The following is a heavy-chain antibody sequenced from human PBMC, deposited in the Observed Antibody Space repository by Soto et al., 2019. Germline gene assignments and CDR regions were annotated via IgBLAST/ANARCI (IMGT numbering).Heavy chain of an antibody. V-gene: IGHV3-23*01. Sequence: GGSLRLSCAASGFTFSSYAMSWVRQAPGKGLEWVSAISGSGGSTYYADSVKGRFTISRDNSKNTLYLQMNSLRAEDTAVYYCAKLSSPDGSGSYYSGWFDPWGQGTLVTVSS. D-gene: IGHD3-10*01. J-gene: IGHJ5*02. CDR1: GFTFSSYA. CDR3: AKLSSPDGSGSYYSGWFDP. CDR2: ISGSGGST.